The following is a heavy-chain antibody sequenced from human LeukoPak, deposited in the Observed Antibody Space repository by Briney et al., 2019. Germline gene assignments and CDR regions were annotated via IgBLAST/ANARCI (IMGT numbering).Heavy chain of an antibody. D-gene: IGHD1-1*01. J-gene: IGHJ4*02. CDR2: ISASADNT. CDR1: GFTFSSYA. CDR3: ARDHNYAFDN. Sequence: GGSLRLSCAASGFTFSSYAMSWVRQAPGKGLEWVSDISASADNTHYADSVKGRFAISGDNAKSSLYLQMNSLRVEDTAVYYCARDHNYAFDNWGQGTLVTVSS. V-gene: IGHV3-23*01.